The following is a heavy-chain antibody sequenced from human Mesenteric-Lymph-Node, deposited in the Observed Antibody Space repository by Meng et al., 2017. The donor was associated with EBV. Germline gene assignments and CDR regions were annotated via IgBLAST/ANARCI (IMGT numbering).Heavy chain of an antibody. CDR2: ISVYNGNT. D-gene: IGHD6-19*01. J-gene: IGHJ4*02. CDR3: AREGVSSGWEKVDY. Sequence: QVQLGQSAAEVKKPGASVKVSCKASGYTFTDFGISWVRQAPGQGLEWMGWISVYNGNTNYAQKFQGRVTMTTDTSTNAAYMELRSLRYDDTAVYYCAREGVSSGWEKVDYWGQGTLVTVSS. CDR1: GYTFTDFG. V-gene: IGHV1-18*01.